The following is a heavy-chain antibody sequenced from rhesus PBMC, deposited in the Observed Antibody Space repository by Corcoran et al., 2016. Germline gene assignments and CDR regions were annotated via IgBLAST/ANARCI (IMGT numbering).Heavy chain of an antibody. V-gene: IGHV3S16*01. J-gene: IGHJ4*01. CDR2: ISRASSSI. CDR1: GFTFSSDG. D-gene: IGHD3-3*01. Sequence: EVQMVESGGGVVQPGGSRRLSCAGSGFTFSSDGMSWGRQAPGNGLEWVSSISRASSSIYYADSVKGRFTISRDNAKYSLSLQMNSLRAEGTAVYYCTSVTIWTGFDYWGQGVLVTVSS. CDR3: TSVTIWTGFDY.